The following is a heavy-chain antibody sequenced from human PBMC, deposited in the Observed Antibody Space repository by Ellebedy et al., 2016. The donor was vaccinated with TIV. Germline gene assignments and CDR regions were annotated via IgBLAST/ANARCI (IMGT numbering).Heavy chain of an antibody. V-gene: IGHV3-7*01. CDR3: AKDRAAAGNYYGMDV. Sequence: GESLKISCATSGFTFSTYWMAWVRQAPGKGLEWVANIKEDGSQTYYVGSVKGRFTISRDNSKNTLYLQMNSLRAEDTAVYYCAKDRAAAGNYYGMDVWGQGTTVTVSS. CDR2: IKEDGSQT. D-gene: IGHD6-13*01. J-gene: IGHJ6*02. CDR1: GFTFSTYW.